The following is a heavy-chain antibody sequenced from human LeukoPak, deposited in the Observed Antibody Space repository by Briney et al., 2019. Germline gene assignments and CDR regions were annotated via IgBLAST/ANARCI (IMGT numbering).Heavy chain of an antibody. J-gene: IGHJ4*02. D-gene: IGHD4-17*01. CDR1: GGSISSGDYC. CDR3: ARGVYGAYFDY. V-gene: IGHV4-30-4*01. Sequence: SQTLSLTCTVSGGSISSGDYCWSWIRQSPGKGLEWIGYSYYSGSTYYNPSLKSRVTISVDTSKNQFSLKLSSVAAADTAVYFCARGVYGAYFDYWGQGTLVTVSS. CDR2: SYYSGST.